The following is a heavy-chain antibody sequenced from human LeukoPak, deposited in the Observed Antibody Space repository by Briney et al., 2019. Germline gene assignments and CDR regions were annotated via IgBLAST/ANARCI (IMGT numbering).Heavy chain of an antibody. CDR2: INSDGSST. CDR3: ARGVGYCSSTSCYWWFDP. Sequence: GGSLRLSCAASGFTFSSYWMHWVRQAPGKGLVWVSRINSDGSSTGYADSVKGRFTISRDNAKNTLYLQMNSLRAEDTAVYYCARGVGYCSSTSCYWWFDPWGQGTLVTVSS. D-gene: IGHD2-2*01. V-gene: IGHV3-74*01. CDR1: GFTFSSYW. J-gene: IGHJ5*02.